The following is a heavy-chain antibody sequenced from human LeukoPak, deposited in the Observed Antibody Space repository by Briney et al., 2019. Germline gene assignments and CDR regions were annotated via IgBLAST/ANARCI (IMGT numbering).Heavy chain of an antibody. CDR3: ARDPKWLDY. J-gene: IGHJ4*02. CDR1: GITFSTYA. V-gene: IGHV3-7*01. Sequence: GGSLRLSCAASGITFSTYAMSWVRQAPGKGLEWVANTNQEGSEKYYVDSVKGRFTISKDNAKNALYLQMNSLRAEDTAVYYCARDPKWLDYWGQGTLVTVSS. CDR2: TNQEGSEK. D-gene: IGHD5-12*01.